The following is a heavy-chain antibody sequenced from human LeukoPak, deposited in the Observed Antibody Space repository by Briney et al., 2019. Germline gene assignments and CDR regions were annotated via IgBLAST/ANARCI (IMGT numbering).Heavy chain of an antibody. CDR1: GGSISSSNW. J-gene: IGHJ4*02. CDR2: IYHSGST. D-gene: IGHD3-9*01. Sequence: SETLSLTCAVSGGSISSSNWWSWVRQPPGKGLEWIGEIYHSGSTNYNPSLKSRVTISVDKSKNQFSLKLSSVTAADTAVYYCARFVRDDILTGYYYYFDYWGQGTLVTVSS. V-gene: IGHV4-4*02. CDR3: ARFVRDDILTGYYYYFDY.